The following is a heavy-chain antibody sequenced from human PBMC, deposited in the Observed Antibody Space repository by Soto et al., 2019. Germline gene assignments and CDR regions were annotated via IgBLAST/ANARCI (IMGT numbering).Heavy chain of an antibody. CDR3: ARTLSWRRGPFDS. Sequence: GGSLRLSCAASGFIFNTYSMNWVRQAPGKGLEWVSYISGSSQTIFYADSVRGRFTISRDNANNSTYLQMVSLRDEDTAVYYCARTLSWRRGPFDSWGQGSLVTVSS. J-gene: IGHJ4*02. D-gene: IGHD2-15*01. CDR2: ISGSSQTI. CDR1: GFIFNTYS. V-gene: IGHV3-48*02.